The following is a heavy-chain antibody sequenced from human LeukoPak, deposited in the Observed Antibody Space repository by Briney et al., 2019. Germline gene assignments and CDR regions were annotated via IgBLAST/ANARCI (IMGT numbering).Heavy chain of an antibody. CDR1: GFTFSSYE. CDR2: ISSSGSTI. D-gene: IGHD5-18*01. V-gene: IGHV3-48*03. Sequence: PGGSLRLSCAASGFTFSSYEMNWVRQAPGKGLEWVSYISSSGSTIYYADSVTGRFTISRDNAKNSLYLQMNSLRAEDTAVYYCARVTGGWIQLWCDYWGQGTLVTVSS. CDR3: ARVTGGWIQLWCDY. J-gene: IGHJ4*02.